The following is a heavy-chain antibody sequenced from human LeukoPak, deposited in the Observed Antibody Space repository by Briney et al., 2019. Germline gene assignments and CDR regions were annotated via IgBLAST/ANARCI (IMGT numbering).Heavy chain of an antibody. Sequence: GGSLRLSCAASGFSFSSYWMGWVRQAPGKGLEWVANIKRDGSEKYYVDSVKGRFTISRDNAKNSLYLQMNSLRIEDTAVYYCAREGYISGYGVIDYWGQGTLLTVSS. CDR3: AREGYISGYGVIDY. V-gene: IGHV3-7*01. D-gene: IGHD5-18*01. CDR2: IKRDGSEK. CDR1: GFSFSSYW. J-gene: IGHJ4*02.